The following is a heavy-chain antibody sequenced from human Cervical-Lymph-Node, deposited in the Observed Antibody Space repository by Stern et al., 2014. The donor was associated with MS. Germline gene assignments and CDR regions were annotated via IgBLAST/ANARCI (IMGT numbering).Heavy chain of an antibody. CDR2: IWYDGSQK. Sequence: VQLVQSGGGVVQPGGSQRLSCTASGFTFEDYAMEWVRQVPGKGLEWVAMIWYDGSQKHYGDSVRGRFSVSRDNSRNTLYLQMKSLSLEDTAVYYCARKIPDYYYYAMDVWGQGTTVTVSS. CDR3: ARKIPDYYYYAMDV. CDR1: GFTFEDYA. D-gene: IGHD2-2*02. V-gene: IGHV3-33*01. J-gene: IGHJ6*02.